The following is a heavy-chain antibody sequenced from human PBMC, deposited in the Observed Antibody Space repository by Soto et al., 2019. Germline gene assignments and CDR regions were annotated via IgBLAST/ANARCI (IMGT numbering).Heavy chain of an antibody. CDR3: ARVVPVGKYMEV. V-gene: IGHV3-48*01. CDR2: ISTSSTTV. CDR1: GFVFSSYH. Sequence: EVQLVESGGGLVQTGGSLRLSCAASGFVFSSYHVTWGRQAPGKGLEWLSYISTSSTTVYYADSVKGRFTISRDNGKNLLYLQMNNLRADDTAVYYCARVVPVGKYMEVWGKGTAVTVSS. J-gene: IGHJ6*03. D-gene: IGHD2-2*01.